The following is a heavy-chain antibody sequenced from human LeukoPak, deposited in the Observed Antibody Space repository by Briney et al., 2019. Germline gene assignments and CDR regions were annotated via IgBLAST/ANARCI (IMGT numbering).Heavy chain of an antibody. V-gene: IGHV3-7*01. Sequence: PGGSLRLSCAASGFTFSSYWMSWVRQAPGKGLEWVANIKQDGSEKYYVDSVKGRFTISRGNAKNSLYLQMNSLRAEDTAVYYCARDSIVGAYYFDYWGQGTLVTVSS. D-gene: IGHD1-26*01. J-gene: IGHJ4*02. CDR3: ARDSIVGAYYFDY. CDR2: IKQDGSEK. CDR1: GFTFSSYW.